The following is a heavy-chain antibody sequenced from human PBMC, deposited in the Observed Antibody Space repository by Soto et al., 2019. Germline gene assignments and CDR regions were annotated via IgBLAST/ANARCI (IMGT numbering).Heavy chain of an antibody. J-gene: IGHJ5*02. Sequence: GESLKISCKGSGYSFTSYWIGWVRQMPGKGLEWMGIIYPGDSDTRYSPSFQGQVTISAHKSISTAYLQWSSLKASDTAMYYCARQKTSVARWFDPWGQGTLVTVSS. D-gene: IGHD2-15*01. CDR3: ARQKTSVARWFDP. CDR1: GYSFTSYW. V-gene: IGHV5-51*01. CDR2: IYPGDSDT.